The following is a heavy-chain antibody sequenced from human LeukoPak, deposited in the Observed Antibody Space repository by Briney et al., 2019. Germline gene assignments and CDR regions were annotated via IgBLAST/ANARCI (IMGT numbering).Heavy chain of an antibody. Sequence: GRSPRLSCAASGFIFSNYAMHWVRQAPGKGLEWVALISSDGSKTYHADSVKGRFSISRDNSKNTLYLQLNSLRAEDTAVYYCAAYHPPDYWGQGTLVTVSS. V-gene: IGHV3-30*01. CDR1: GFIFSNYA. D-gene: IGHD2-2*01. CDR2: ISSDGSKT. CDR3: AAYHPPDY. J-gene: IGHJ4*02.